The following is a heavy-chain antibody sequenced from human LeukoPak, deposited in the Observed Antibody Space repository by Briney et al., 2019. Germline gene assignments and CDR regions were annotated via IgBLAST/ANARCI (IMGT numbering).Heavy chain of an antibody. Sequence: SQTLSLTCAISGHSVYSSDAAWNWIRQSPSRGLEWLGRTLYRSKLCNDYAVSVRSRITINADTSKNQLSLQLSSVTPDDTAVYYCAREGTLVRGIVNHFDYWGQGTLVTVSS. J-gene: IGHJ4*02. V-gene: IGHV6-1*01. CDR3: AREGTLVRGIVNHFDY. D-gene: IGHD3-10*01. CDR1: GHSVYSSDAA. CDR2: TLYRSKLCN.